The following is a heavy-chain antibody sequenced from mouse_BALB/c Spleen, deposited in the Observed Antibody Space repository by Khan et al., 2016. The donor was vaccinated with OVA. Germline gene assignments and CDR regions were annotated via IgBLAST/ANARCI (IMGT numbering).Heavy chain of an antibody. D-gene: IGHD1-1*01. CDR3: ARSDGSDFDY. CDR2: INPHFGET. J-gene: IGHJ2*01. Sequence: IQLVQSGPELVKPGASVKISCKASGYSFTGYFMHWVMQSHGKSLEWIGRINPHFGETFYNQKFVDKATLTVDDSSSTAHLELRSLASEASAVFYCARSDGSDFDYWGQGTTLTVSS. V-gene: IGHV1-20*02. CDR1: GYSFTGYF.